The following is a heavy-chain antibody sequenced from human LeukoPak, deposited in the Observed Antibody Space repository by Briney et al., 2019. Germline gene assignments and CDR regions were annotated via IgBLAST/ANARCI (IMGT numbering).Heavy chain of an antibody. D-gene: IGHD3-22*01. V-gene: IGHV3-74*01. CDR3: ARDPGQISMIVVVDY. J-gene: IGHJ4*02. Sequence: GGSLRLSCAASGFTFSSYWMHWVRQAPGKGLVWVSRINSDGSSTSYADSVKGRFTISRDNSKNTLYLQMNSLRAEDTAVYYCARDPGQISMIVVVDYWGQGTLVTVSS. CDR1: GFTFSSYW. CDR2: INSDGSST.